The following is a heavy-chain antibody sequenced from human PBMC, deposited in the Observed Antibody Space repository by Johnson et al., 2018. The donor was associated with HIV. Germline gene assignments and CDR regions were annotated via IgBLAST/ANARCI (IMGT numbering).Heavy chain of an antibody. CDR3: ARGAYSSSLHASDASDI. V-gene: IGHV3-15*05. J-gene: IGHJ3*02. D-gene: IGHD6-13*01. CDR1: GFSFSNAW. Sequence: VQLVESGGGLVKPGESLRLSCAASGFSFSNAWMNWVRQAPGKGLEWVGRIKSKTDGGTTDYAAPVKGRFTISRDDSKNTLYLQMNSLRAEDTALYYCARGAYSSSLHASDASDIWGQGTMVTVSS. CDR2: IKSKTDGGTT.